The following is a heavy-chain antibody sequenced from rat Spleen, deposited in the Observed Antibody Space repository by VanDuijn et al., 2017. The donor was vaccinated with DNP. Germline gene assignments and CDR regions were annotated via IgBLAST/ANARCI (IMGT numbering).Heavy chain of an antibody. CDR2: ISSDGGDT. V-gene: IGHV5-20*01. D-gene: IGHD4-3*01. Sequence: EVQLVESGGGFVQPGRSMKLSCAASGFTFSDYGMAWVLQAPTKGLEWVASISSDGGDTYYRDSVKGRFTISRDNAKRTLYLQIESLRSEDTATYYCAKDMWDNSGFYFDYWGQGVMVTVSS. CDR3: AKDMWDNSGFYFDY. J-gene: IGHJ2*01. CDR1: GFTFSDYG.